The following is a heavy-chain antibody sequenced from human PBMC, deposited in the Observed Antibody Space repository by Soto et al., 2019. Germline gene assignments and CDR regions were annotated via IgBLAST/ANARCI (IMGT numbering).Heavy chain of an antibody. V-gene: IGHV1-2*02. D-gene: IGHD3-22*01. CDR3: AREYYYDSSGYYSISWFDP. Sequence: ASVKVSCKASGYTFTGYYMHWVRQAPGQGLEWMGWINPNSGGTNYAQKFQGRVTMTRDTSISTAYMELSRLRSDDTAVYYCAREYYYDSSGYYSISWFDPWGQGTLVTVSS. CDR2: INPNSGGT. J-gene: IGHJ5*02. CDR1: GYTFTGYY.